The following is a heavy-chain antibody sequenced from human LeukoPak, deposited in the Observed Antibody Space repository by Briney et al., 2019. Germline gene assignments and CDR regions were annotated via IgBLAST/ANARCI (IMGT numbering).Heavy chain of an antibody. CDR1: GFSFSGYG. CDR3: AKDRVGATDY. D-gene: IGHD1-26*01. Sequence: GGSLRLSCAASGFSFSGYGMHWVRQAPGKGLEWVAFLRYDGSNEYYADSVKGRFTISRDKSKNTLSLQMNGLRVEDTAVYYCAKDRVGATDYWGQGTLVTVSS. J-gene: IGHJ4*02. V-gene: IGHV3-30*02. CDR2: LRYDGSNE.